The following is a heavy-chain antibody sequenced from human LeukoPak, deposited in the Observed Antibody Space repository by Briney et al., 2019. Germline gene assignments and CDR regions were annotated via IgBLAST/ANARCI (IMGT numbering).Heavy chain of an antibody. J-gene: IGHJ4*02. CDR3: ARRVYSYGYYFDY. D-gene: IGHD5-18*01. CDR1: GASISSSTYY. Sequence: SETLSLTCTVSGASISSSTYYWDWIRQPPGKGLEWIGSIYYSGSPYYNPSPKSRVTISVDTSKNQVSLKLSSVTAADTAVYYCARRVYSYGYYFDYWGPGTLVTVSS. V-gene: IGHV4-39*01. CDR2: IYYSGSP.